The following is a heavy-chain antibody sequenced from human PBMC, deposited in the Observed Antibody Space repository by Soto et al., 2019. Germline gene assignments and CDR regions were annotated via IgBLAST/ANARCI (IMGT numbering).Heavy chain of an antibody. D-gene: IGHD4-17*01. CDR1: DGSISSGDYY. Sequence: SETLSLTCTVSDGSISSGDYYWSWIRQPPGKGLEWIGYIYYSGSTYYNPSLKSRVTISVDTSKNQFSLKLSSVTAADTAVYYCAREVYGDSGSYYIDFWGQATRVSVAS. J-gene: IGHJ4*02. V-gene: IGHV4-30-4*01. CDR2: IYYSGST. CDR3: AREVYGDSGSYYIDF.